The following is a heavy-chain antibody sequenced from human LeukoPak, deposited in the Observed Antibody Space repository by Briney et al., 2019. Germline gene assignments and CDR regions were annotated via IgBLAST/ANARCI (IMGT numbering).Heavy chain of an antibody. CDR2: IYYSGST. CDR3: AREVRGVIITWFDY. D-gene: IGHD3-10*01. V-gene: IGHV4-59*01. J-gene: IGHJ4*02. CDR1: GGSISSYY. Sequence: SETLSLTSTVSGGSISSYYWSWIRQPPGKGLEWIGYIYYSGSTNYNPSLKSRVTIPVKTSKNQFSLKLSSVTAADTAVYYCAREVRGVIITWFDYWGQGTLVTVSS.